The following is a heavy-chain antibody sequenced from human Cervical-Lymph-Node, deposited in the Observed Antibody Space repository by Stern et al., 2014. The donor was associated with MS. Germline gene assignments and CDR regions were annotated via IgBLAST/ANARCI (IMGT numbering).Heavy chain of an antibody. D-gene: IGHD3-3*01. J-gene: IGHJ6*02. V-gene: IGHV3-33*01. CDR1: GFAFSSFG. CDR3: ARGLRSYGMDV. Sequence: VQLVQSGGGVVQPGRSLRLSCAASGFAFSSFGMHWVRQAPGKGLEWVAVIWHDGSNENYADSEKDRFTISRDNSKNTLYLQMNSLRVEDTAVFYCARGLRSYGMDVWGQGTTVTVSS. CDR2: IWHDGSNE.